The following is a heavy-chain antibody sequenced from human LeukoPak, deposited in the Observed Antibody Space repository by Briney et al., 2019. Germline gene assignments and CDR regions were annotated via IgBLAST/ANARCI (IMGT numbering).Heavy chain of an antibody. CDR3: ARSQDSSSLGGFDP. J-gene: IGHJ5*02. Sequence: ASVKVSCKASGYTFTSHGIFWVRQAPGQGLEWVGWISAYDGVTDFAEKFQGRLTMTTDTSTSTAYMELSSLRSEDTAVYYCARSQDSSSLGGFDPWGQGTLVTVSS. D-gene: IGHD6-13*01. CDR2: ISAYDGVT. V-gene: IGHV1-18*01. CDR1: GYTFTSHG.